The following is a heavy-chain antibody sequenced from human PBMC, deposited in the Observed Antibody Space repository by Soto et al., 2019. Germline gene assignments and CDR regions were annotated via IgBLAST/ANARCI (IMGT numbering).Heavy chain of an antibody. CDR1: GYTFTDHY. Sequence: QVQLVQSGAEVKKPGASVKVSCKTSGYTFTDHYMHWVRQAPGQRLEWMGWINPNSGGTNYAQKFQGRVTMTRDTSISTAYMELSRLRSDDTAMYYCASCTNGACFLYGMDVWGQGTTVTVSS. J-gene: IGHJ6*02. CDR3: ASCTNGACFLYGMDV. CDR2: INPNSGGT. V-gene: IGHV1-2*02. D-gene: IGHD2-8*01.